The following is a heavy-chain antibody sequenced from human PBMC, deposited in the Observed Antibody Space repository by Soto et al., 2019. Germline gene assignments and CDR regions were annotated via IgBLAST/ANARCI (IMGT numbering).Heavy chain of an antibody. CDR2: IYYSGST. V-gene: IGHV4-31*03. CDR3: ARGPDSSHWYFDL. Sequence: QVQLQESGPGLVKPSQTLSLTCTVSGGSISSGGYYWSWIRQHPGKGLEWIGYIYYSGSTYYNPSLKSRVXTSXDXFKNQFSLKLSSVTAADTAVYYCARGPDSSHWYFDLWGRGTLVTVSS. CDR1: GGSISSGGYY. J-gene: IGHJ2*01. D-gene: IGHD3-3*01.